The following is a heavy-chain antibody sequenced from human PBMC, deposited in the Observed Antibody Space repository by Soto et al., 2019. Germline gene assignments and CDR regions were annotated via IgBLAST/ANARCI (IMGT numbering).Heavy chain of an antibody. J-gene: IGHJ6*02. CDR3: ARDSILRGYSYGPNYYYYYGMDV. CDR2: IYYSGST. Sequence: PSETLSLTCTVSGGSISSGGYYWSWIRQHPGKGLEWIGYIYYSGSTYYNPSLKSRVTISVDTSKNQFSLKLSSVTAADTAVYYCARDSILRGYSYGPNYYYYYGMDVWGQGTTVTVSS. V-gene: IGHV4-31*03. D-gene: IGHD5-18*01. CDR1: GGSISSGGYY.